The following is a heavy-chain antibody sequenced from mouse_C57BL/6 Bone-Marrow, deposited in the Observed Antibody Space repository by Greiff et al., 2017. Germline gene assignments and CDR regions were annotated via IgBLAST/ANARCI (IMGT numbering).Heavy chain of an antibody. CDR2: IHPNSGST. V-gene: IGHV1-64*01. Sequence: QVQLKQSGAELVKPGASVKLSCKASGYTFTSYWMHWVKQRPGQGLEWIGMIHPNSGSTNYNEKFKSKATLTVDKSSSTAYMQLSSLTSEDSAVYYCARSNPWCAYWGQGTLVTVSA. CDR3: ARSNPWCAY. J-gene: IGHJ3*01. CDR1: GYTFTSYW.